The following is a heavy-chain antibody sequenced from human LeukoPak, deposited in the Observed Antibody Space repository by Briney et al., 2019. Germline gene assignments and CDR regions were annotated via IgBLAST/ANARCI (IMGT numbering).Heavy chain of an antibody. V-gene: IGHV3-30*02. CDR1: GFNFRTYD. CDR3: AKEDGTVVVSTFGD. Sequence: GGSLRLSCAASGFNFRTYDMHWVRQAPGKGLEWVAFIQFDESSKNYADSVKGRFTISRDNSKNTVYLQVNSLRAEDTAVYYCAKEDGTVVVSTFGDWGQGTLVTVSS. J-gene: IGHJ4*02. CDR2: IQFDESSK. D-gene: IGHD3-22*01.